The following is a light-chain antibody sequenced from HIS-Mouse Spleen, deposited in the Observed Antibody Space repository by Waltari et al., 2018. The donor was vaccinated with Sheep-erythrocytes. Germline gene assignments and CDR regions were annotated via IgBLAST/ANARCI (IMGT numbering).Light chain of an antibody. J-gene: IGKJ4*01. CDR1: PGISSA. Sequence: AIQLTQSPSSLSASVGDRVTITCRASPGISSALPCYQQKPGKAPKLLIYDASSLESGVPSRFSGSGSGTDFTLTISSLQPEDFATYYCQQFNSYPLTFGGGTKVEIK. CDR2: DAS. CDR3: QQFNSYPLT. V-gene: IGKV1-13*02.